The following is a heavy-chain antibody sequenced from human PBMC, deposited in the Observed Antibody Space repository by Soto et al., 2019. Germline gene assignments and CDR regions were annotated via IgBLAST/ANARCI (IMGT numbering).Heavy chain of an antibody. CDR3: ARQNMITFGGVPSDVFDI. D-gene: IGHD3-16*01. CDR1: GGSISSSSYY. Sequence: PSETLSLTCSVSGGSISSSSYYWGRLRQPPGKGLEWIGSIYYSGSTYYNPSLKSRVTISVDTSKNQFSLKLSSVTAADTAVYYCARQNMITFGGVPSDVFDIWGQGTMVT. V-gene: IGHV4-39*01. J-gene: IGHJ3*02. CDR2: IYYSGST.